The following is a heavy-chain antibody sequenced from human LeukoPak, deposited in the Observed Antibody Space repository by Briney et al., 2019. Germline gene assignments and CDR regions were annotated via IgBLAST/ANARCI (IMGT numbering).Heavy chain of an antibody. Sequence: PSETLSLTCAVYGGSFSGYSWSWIRQPPGKGLEWIGYIYHSGSTYYNPSLKSRVTISVDRSKNQFSLKLSSVTAADTAVYYCARGGKSRTSYYFDYWGQGTLVTVSS. CDR1: GGSFSGYS. J-gene: IGHJ4*02. CDR3: ARGGKSRTSYYFDY. CDR2: IYHSGST. V-gene: IGHV4-30-2*01. D-gene: IGHD2-2*01.